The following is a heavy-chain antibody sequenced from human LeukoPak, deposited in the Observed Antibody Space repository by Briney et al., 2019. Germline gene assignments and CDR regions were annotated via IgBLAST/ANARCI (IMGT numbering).Heavy chain of an antibody. D-gene: IGHD2-2*01. CDR1: GGSISSYF. V-gene: IGHV4-59*12. CDR2: IYYSGST. J-gene: IGHJ1*01. CDR3: ARDVAPLGYQYGQH. Sequence: TSETLSLTCTVSGGSISSYFWSWVRQPPGKGLEWIGYIYYSGSTKYNPSLKSRVTISLDTSKNQFSLKLSSVTAADTAVYYCARDVAPLGYQYGQHWGQGTLVTVSS.